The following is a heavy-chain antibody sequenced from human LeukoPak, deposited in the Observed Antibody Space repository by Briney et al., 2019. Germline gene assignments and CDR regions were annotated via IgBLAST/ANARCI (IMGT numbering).Heavy chain of an antibody. D-gene: IGHD7-27*01. CDR3: ATRKLGNDY. CDR1: VGSVSNYY. V-gene: IGHV4-59*02. CDR2: IYYTET. Sequence: SETLSLTCTVSVGSVSNYYWSWIRQSPGKGLEWIGYIYYTETIYKPSLKSRVTISADTSKNQFSLKLYSVTAADTAVYYCATRKLGNDYWGQGTLVTVSS. J-gene: IGHJ4*02.